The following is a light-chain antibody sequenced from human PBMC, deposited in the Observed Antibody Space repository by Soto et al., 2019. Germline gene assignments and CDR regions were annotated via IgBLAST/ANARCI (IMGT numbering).Light chain of an antibody. CDR3: QQRSNWPPIT. CDR2: DAS. J-gene: IGKJ5*01. Sequence: EIVLTQSPATLSLSPGERATLSCRASQSVSSYLAWYQQKRGQAPRLLIYDASNRATGIPARFSGSGSVTDFTLTISGLEPEDFAVYYCQQRSNWPPITFGQGTRLEIK. V-gene: IGKV3-11*01. CDR1: QSVSSY.